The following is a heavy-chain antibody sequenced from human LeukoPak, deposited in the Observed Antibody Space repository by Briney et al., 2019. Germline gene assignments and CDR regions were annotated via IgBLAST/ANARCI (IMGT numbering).Heavy chain of an antibody. J-gene: IGHJ3*02. CDR1: GFTFSSYW. Sequence: GGSLRLSCAASGFTFSSYWMSWVRQAPGKGLEWVANIKQDGSEKYYVDSVKGRFTISRDNAKNSLYLQMNSLRAEDTAVYYCARDGINYDILTGYSPIDAFDNWGQGTMVTVSS. V-gene: IGHV3-7*01. CDR2: IKQDGSEK. D-gene: IGHD3-9*01. CDR3: ARDGINYDILTGYSPIDAFDN.